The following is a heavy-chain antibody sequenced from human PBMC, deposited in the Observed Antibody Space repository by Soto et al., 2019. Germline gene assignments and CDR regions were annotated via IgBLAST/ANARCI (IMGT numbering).Heavy chain of an antibody. D-gene: IGHD3-16*02. CDR2: IVVGSGNT. J-gene: IGHJ4*02. Sequence: ASVKVSCKASGFTFTSSAMQWVRQARGQRLEWIGWIVVGSGNTNYAQKFQERVTITRDMSTSTAYMELSSLRSEDTAVYYCAASFYYDYIWGSYRFGGPIDYWGQGTLVTVSS. CDR1: GFTFTSSA. CDR3: AASFYYDYIWGSYRFGGPIDY. V-gene: IGHV1-58*02.